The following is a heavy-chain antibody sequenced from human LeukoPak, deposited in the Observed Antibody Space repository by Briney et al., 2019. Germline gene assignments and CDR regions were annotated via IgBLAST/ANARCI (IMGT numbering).Heavy chain of an antibody. V-gene: IGHV3-21*01. Sequence: GGSLRLSCAASGFTFSSYSMNWVRQAPGKGLEWVSSISNSSSYIYYADSVKGRFTISRDNAKNSLYLQMNSLRAEYTAVYYCARVVVVVAATPTYYYMDVWGKGTTVTVSS. J-gene: IGHJ6*03. CDR3: ARVVVVVAATPTYYYMDV. CDR2: ISNSSSYI. D-gene: IGHD2-15*01. CDR1: GFTFSSYS.